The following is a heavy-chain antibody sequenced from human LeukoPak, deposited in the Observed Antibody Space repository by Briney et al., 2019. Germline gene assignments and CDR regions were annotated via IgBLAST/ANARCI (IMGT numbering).Heavy chain of an antibody. CDR1: GFTFSSYA. J-gene: IGHJ4*02. V-gene: IGHV3-30*04. Sequence: GGSLRLSCAASGFTFSSYAMHWVRQAPGKGLEWMAVISYDGSNKYYADSVKGRFTISRDYAKNSLYLQMNSLRAEDTAVYYCARSPHYGDAYFDYWGQGTLVTVSS. CDR2: ISYDGSNK. D-gene: IGHD4-17*01. CDR3: ARSPHYGDAYFDY.